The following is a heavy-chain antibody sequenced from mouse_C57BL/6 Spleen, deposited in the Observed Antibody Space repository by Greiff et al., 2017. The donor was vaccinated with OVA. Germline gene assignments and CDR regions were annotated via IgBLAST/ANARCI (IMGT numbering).Heavy chain of an antibody. J-gene: IGHJ4*01. Sequence: QVQLQQSGAELVKPGASVKLSCKASGYTFTEYTIHWVKERSGQGREWIGWFYPGSGSIKYNEKFKDKATLNADKSSSTVYMELSRLTSEDSAVYFCARHERGYYDAMDYWGQGTSVTVSS. V-gene: IGHV1-62-2*01. CDR2: FYPGSGSI. D-gene: IGHD2-2*01. CDR3: ARHERGYYDAMDY. CDR1: GYTFTEYT.